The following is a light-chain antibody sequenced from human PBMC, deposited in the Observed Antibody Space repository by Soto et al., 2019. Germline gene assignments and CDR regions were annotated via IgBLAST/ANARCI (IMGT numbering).Light chain of an antibody. Sequence: QSVLTQPASVSGSTGQSITISCTGTSSDVGGYNYVSWYQQHPGKAPKLMIYEVSNRPSGVYNRFSCSKSGNTASLTISGLQAEDEADYYCSSYTSSSSLVFGGGTKVTGL. J-gene: IGLJ2*01. CDR1: SSDVGGYNY. V-gene: IGLV2-14*01. CDR2: EVS. CDR3: SSYTSSSSLV.